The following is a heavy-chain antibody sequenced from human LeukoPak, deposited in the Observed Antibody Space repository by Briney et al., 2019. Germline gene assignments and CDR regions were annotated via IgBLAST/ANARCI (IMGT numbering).Heavy chain of an antibody. V-gene: IGHV1-2*02. Sequence: ASVKVSCKASGYTFTGYYMHWVRQAPGQGLEWMGWINPNGGGTNYAQKFQGRVTMTRDTSISTAYMELSRLRSDDTAVYYCATSVEGNYYYYYMDVWGKGTTVTVSS. J-gene: IGHJ6*03. D-gene: IGHD3-10*01. CDR1: GYTFTGYY. CDR2: INPNGGGT. CDR3: ATSVEGNYYYYYMDV.